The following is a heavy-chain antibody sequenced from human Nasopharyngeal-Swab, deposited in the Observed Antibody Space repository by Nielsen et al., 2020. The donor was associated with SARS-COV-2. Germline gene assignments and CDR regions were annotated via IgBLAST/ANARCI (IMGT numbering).Heavy chain of an antibody. V-gene: IGHV3-21*01. CDR2: ISSSSSDI. Sequence: WIRQPPGKGLEWVSCISSSSSDIYSADAVKVRFTISRANAKNSLYLQMHSLRDEDTAVYYYARGSRYFDSNFDYWGQGTLVTVSS. J-gene: IGHJ4*02. CDR3: ARGSRYFDSNFDY. D-gene: IGHD3-9*01.